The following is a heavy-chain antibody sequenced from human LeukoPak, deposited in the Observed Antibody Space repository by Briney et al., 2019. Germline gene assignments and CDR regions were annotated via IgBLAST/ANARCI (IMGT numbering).Heavy chain of an antibody. CDR2: IIPIFGTA. J-gene: IGHJ6*02. CDR3: ARSAVPAAMYGPIRWLYYGMDV. D-gene: IGHD2-2*01. V-gene: IGHV1-69*13. Sequence: SVKVSCKASGGTFISYAISWVRQAPGQGLEWMGGIIPIFGTANYAQKFQGRVTITADESTGTAYMGLSSLRSEDTAVYYCARSAVPAAMYGPIRWLYYGMDVWGQGTTVTVSS. CDR1: GGTFISYA.